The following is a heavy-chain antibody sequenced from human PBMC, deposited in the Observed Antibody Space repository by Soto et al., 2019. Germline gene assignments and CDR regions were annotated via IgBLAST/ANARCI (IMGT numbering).Heavy chain of an antibody. CDR2: MNPNSGNT. J-gene: IGHJ6*03. CDR1: GYTFTSYD. CDR3: ARGVRGVIINGDYYYYMDV. D-gene: IGHD3-10*01. Sequence: GESLKISCKASGYTFTSYDINWVRQATGQGLEWMGWMNPNSGNTGYAQKFQGRVTMTRNTSISTAYMELSSLRSEDTAVYYCARGVRGVIINGDYYYYMDVWGKGITVTVSS. V-gene: IGHV1-8*01.